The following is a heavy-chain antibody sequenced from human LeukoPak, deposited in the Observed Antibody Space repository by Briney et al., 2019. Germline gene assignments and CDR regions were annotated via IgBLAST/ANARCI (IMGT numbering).Heavy chain of an antibody. CDR2: IYYSGST. CDR3: ARGNNYFDY. V-gene: IGHV4-59*01. Sequence: SETLSLTCTVSGGSINNYYWSWIRQPPGKGLEWIGYIYYSGSTNYNPSLKGRVTLSVDTSKSQFSLKLSSVTTADTAVYHCARGNNYFDYWGQGTLVTVSS. CDR1: GGSINNYY. J-gene: IGHJ4*02. D-gene: IGHD1/OR15-1a*01.